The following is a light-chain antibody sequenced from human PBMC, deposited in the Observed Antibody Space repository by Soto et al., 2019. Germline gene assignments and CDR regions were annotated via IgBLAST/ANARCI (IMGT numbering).Light chain of an antibody. J-gene: IGKJ5*01. V-gene: IGKV3-20*01. Sequence: EIVLPQSPGTLSLSPGERATLSCRASQSVSSSYLAWYQQKPGQAPRLLTYGASSRATGIPDRFSGGGSGTDFTLTVTRLEPEDFAVYYCQQYGSSITFGQGTRLE. CDR1: QSVSSSY. CDR2: GAS. CDR3: QQYGSSIT.